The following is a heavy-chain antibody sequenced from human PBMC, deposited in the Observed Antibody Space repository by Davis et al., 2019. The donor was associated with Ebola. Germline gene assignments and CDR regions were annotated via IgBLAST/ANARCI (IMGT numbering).Heavy chain of an antibody. D-gene: IGHD2-15*01. V-gene: IGHV4-34*01. CDR2: INHSGST. J-gene: IGHJ5*02. Sequence: MPSETLSLTCAVYGGSFSGYYWSWIRQPPGKGLEWIGEINHSGSTNYNPSLKSRVTISVDTSKNQFSLKLSSVTAADTAVYYCARDVEGYLDPWGQGTLVTVSS. CDR1: GGSFSGYY. CDR3: ARDVEGYLDP.